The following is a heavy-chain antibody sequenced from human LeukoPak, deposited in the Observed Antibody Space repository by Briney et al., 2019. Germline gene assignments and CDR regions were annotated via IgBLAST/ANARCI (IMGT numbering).Heavy chain of an antibody. Sequence: GGSLRLSCAASGFSLSDHWMSWVRQAPGKGLEWVANIKQDGSEEYYVDSVNGRYIISRDNAKNSLYLQMNSRRAEDTAVYYCASGRQLGYWGQGTLVTVSS. J-gene: IGHJ4*02. CDR3: ASGRQLGY. V-gene: IGHV3-7*01. D-gene: IGHD6-13*01. CDR2: IKQDGSEE. CDR1: GFSLSDHW.